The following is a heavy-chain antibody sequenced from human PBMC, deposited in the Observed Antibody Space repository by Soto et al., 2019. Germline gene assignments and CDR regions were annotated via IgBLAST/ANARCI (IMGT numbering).Heavy chain of an antibody. CDR2: IKQDGTEK. CDR1: GFTFNNYW. CDR3: ARIGYSSSSFDY. Sequence: EVQLVESGGGLVQSGGSLRLSCAASGFTFNNYWMSWVRQAPGKGLEWVANIKQDGTEKHPVDSLKGRFTISRDNAKNSVYLQLNSLRAEDTAVYYCARIGYSSSSFDYWGQGTLVTVSS. V-gene: IGHV3-7*01. D-gene: IGHD6-6*01. J-gene: IGHJ4*02.